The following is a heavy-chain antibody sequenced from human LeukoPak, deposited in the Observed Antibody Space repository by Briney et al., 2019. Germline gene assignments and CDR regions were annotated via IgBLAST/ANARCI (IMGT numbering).Heavy chain of an antibody. Sequence: GGSLRLSCAASGFTFSSYGMHWVRQAPGKGLEWVAFIRYDGSNKYYADSVKGRFTISRNNSKNTLYLQMNSLRAEDTAVYYCAKEDGSSSWYRAFDIWGQGTMVTVSS. V-gene: IGHV3-30*02. J-gene: IGHJ3*02. CDR1: GFTFSSYG. CDR3: AKEDGSSSWYRAFDI. CDR2: IRYDGSNK. D-gene: IGHD6-13*01.